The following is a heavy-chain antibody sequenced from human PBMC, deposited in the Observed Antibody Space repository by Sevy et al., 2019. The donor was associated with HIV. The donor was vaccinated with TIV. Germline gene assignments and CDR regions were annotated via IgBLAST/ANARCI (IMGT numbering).Heavy chain of an antibody. CDR3: ARTTATTDT. CDR1: GDSVSSDRAT. J-gene: IGHJ5*02. V-gene: IGHV6-1*01. Sequence: SQTLSLTCAISGDSVSSDRATWNWIRQSPSRGLEWLGRTYYSSKWYNDYAVFVKGQIIINPDTSKNQFSLQLNAVTAEDSAVYYCARTTATTDTWGQGTLVTVSS. D-gene: IGHD1-7*01. CDR2: TYYSSKWYN.